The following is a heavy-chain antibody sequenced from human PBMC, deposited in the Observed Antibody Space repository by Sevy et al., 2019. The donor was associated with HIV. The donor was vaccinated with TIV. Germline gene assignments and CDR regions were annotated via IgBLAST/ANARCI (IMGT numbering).Heavy chain of an antibody. D-gene: IGHD3-3*01. J-gene: IGHJ6*02. V-gene: IGHV3-33*01. CDR2: IWYDGSNK. CDR3: ARGHDFWSGYAYGMDV. Sequence: GGSLRLSCAASGFTFSSYGMHWVRQAPGKGLEWVAVIWYDGSNKYYADSVKARFTISRDNSKNTLYLQMNSLRAEDTAVYYSARGHDFWSGYAYGMDVWGQGTTVTVSS. CDR1: GFTFSSYG.